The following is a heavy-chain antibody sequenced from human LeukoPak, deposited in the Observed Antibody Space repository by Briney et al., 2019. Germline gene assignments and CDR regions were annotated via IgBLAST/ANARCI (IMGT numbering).Heavy chain of an antibody. J-gene: IGHJ6*04. D-gene: IGHD5-18*01. CDR3: VKEPAPYSLGDA. CDR2: VWDDGINK. V-gene: IGHV3-33*06. CDR1: GFTFSHYG. Sequence: GGSLRLSCGASGFTFSHYGMHWVRQAPGKGLECVAVVWDDGINKFYADSVKGRFTISRDNSKHTVSLHMNSLRAEDTAVYYCVKEPAPYSLGDAWGKGTTVTVSS.